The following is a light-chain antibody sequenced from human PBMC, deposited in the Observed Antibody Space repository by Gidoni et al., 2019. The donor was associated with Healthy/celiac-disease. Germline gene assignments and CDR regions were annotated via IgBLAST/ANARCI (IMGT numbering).Light chain of an antibody. J-gene: IGKJ4*01. V-gene: IGKV3-20*01. CDR2: GAS. CDR1: QSVSSSY. CDR3: QQYGSSPPLT. Sequence: EIVLTQSSGTLSLSPAERATLSCRASQSVSSSYLDWYQQKPGKAPRLLIYGASSRATGIPERFSGSGSGTDFTLTISRLVPEDFAVYYCQQYGSSPPLTFGGGTKVEIK.